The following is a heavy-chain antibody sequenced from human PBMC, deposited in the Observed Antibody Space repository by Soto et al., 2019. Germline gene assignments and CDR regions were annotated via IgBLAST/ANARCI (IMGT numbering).Heavy chain of an antibody. CDR2: ISSSGSTI. CDR1: GFTFSSYE. J-gene: IGHJ6*02. CDR3: ARDHKGGYYYYGMDV. Sequence: GGSLSLSCAASGFTFSSYEMNWVRQAPGKGLEWVSYISSSGSTIYYADSVKGRFTISRDNAKNSLYLQMNSLRAEDTAVYYCARDHKGGYYYYGMDVWGQGTTVTVSS. V-gene: IGHV3-48*03.